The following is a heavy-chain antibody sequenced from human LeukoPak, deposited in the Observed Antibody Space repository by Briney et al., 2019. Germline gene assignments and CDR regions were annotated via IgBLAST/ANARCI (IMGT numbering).Heavy chain of an antibody. CDR3: VKEDSSGYYPYPSACGL. V-gene: IGHV3-33*06. J-gene: IGHJ3*01. D-gene: IGHD3-22*01. CDR2: IWYDATYK. CDR1: GFNFSLYG. Sequence: GRTLRLSCAASGFNFSLYGMHGARQAPGKGLEWVAVIWYDATYKYYADSVKGRFTISRDNSKNTLSLQMNSLRAEDTAVYYCVKEDSSGYYPYPSACGLWGQGTMVTVSS.